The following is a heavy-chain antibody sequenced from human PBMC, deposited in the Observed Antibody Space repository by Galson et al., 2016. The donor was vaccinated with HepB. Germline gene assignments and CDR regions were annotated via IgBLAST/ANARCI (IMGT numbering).Heavy chain of an antibody. Sequence: SLRLSCAASGFTFSNYAMSWVRQAPGKGLEWVSGISSSGDSTYYADSVKSRVAISRDNSKDTLYLEMNSLSAEDTAVYYCATGGGRRSKYYGMDVWGHGTMVTVSS. CDR3: ATGGGRRSKYYGMDV. CDR1: GFTFSNYA. J-gene: IGHJ6*02. D-gene: IGHD1-26*01. CDR2: ISSSGDST. V-gene: IGHV3-23*01.